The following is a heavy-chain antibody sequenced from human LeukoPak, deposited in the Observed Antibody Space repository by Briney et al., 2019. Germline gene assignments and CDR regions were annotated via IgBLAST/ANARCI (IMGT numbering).Heavy chain of an antibody. D-gene: IGHD2-21*02. CDR3: ARQGVATAIDY. J-gene: IGHJ4*02. CDR1: GGSISSYY. Sequence: WETLSLTCTVSGGSISSYYWSWIRQPAGKGLEWIGRIYASGNTNYNPSLKSRVTMSVDTSKNLFALKLSSVTAADTAVYYCARQGVATAIDYWGQGTLVTVSS. V-gene: IGHV4-4*07. CDR2: IYASGNT.